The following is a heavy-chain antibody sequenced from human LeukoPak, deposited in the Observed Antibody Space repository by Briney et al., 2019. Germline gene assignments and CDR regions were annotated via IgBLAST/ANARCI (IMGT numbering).Heavy chain of an antibody. CDR2: INHSGNT. D-gene: IGHD3-22*01. CDR3: ARGLRTPRSKYYYDSSGYTYYMDV. CDR1: VGSFICYY. V-gene: IGHV4-34*01. J-gene: IGHJ6*03. Sequence: KPSETLSLTCAVYVGSFICYYCSWIRQPPGKGLELIGEINHSGNTNYNPSLKSRVTISVDTSKNQFSLKLSSVTAADTAVYYCARGLRTPRSKYYYDSSGYTYYMDVWGKGTTVTVYS.